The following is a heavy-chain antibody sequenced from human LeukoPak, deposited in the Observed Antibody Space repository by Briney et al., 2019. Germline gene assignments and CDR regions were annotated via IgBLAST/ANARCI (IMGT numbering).Heavy chain of an antibody. Sequence: PSETLSLTCAVSDGSITISNWWNCVRQPPGKGLEWIGEIYHSGATNYSPSLKSRVTMSMNSSKNQFSLKLTSVTAADTAVYYCARRGDYGDYPFDYWGQGILVTVSS. J-gene: IGHJ4*02. D-gene: IGHD4-17*01. V-gene: IGHV4-4*02. CDR1: DGSITISNW. CDR3: ARRGDYGDYPFDY. CDR2: IYHSGAT.